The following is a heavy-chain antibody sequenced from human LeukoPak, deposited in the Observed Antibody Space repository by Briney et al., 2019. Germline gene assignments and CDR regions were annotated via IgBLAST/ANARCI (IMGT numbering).Heavy chain of an antibody. D-gene: IGHD3-22*01. CDR1: GGTFSSYA. Sequence: ASVEVSCKASGGTFSSYAISWVRQAPGQGLEWMGGIIPIFGTANYAQKFQGRVTITADESTSTAYMELSSLRSEDTAVYYCARVLGDSSGYYSAGYWGQGTLVTVSS. J-gene: IGHJ4*02. V-gene: IGHV1-69*13. CDR2: IIPIFGTA. CDR3: ARVLGDSSGYYSAGY.